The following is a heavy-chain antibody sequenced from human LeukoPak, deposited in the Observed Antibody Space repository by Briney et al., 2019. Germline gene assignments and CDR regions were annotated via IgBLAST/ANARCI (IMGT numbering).Heavy chain of an antibody. D-gene: IGHD2-15*01. J-gene: IGHJ3*02. CDR1: GGTFSNYA. V-gene: IGHV1-69*06. CDR3: ARPRVVSLKVDAFDI. CDR2: IIPIFGTA. Sequence: GASVKVSCKASGGTFSNYAISWVRQAPGQGLEWMGGIIPIFGTANYAQKFRGRVTITADKSTRTAYMELSSLRSEDTAVYYCARPRVVSLKVDAFDIWGQGTMVTVSS.